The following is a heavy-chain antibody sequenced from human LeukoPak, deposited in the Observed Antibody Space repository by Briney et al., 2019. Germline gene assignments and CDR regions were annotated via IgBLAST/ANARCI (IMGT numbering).Heavy chain of an antibody. D-gene: IGHD6-13*01. V-gene: IGHV4-59*01. Sequence: SETLSLTCTVSGGSISSYYWSWIRQPPGKGLEWIGYIYYSGSTNYNPSLKSRVTISVDTSKNQFSLKLSSVTAADTAVYYCARSQGYSSSWALRYWGQGTLVTVSS. CDR3: ARSQGYSSSWALRY. J-gene: IGHJ4*02. CDR1: GGSISSYY. CDR2: IYYSGST.